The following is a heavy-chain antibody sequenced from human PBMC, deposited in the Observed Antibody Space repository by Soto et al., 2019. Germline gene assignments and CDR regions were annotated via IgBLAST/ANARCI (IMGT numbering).Heavy chain of an antibody. J-gene: IGHJ4*02. CDR3: EKENDWDRAGPFDY. CDR2: IKEDGSRT. Sequence: GGSLRLSCAASVFTFSNFWMTWVRQAPGKGLEWVANIKEDGSRTYYVDSEKGRFTISRDNAKRSLYLQMNSLRTEDTALYYSEKENDWDRAGPFDYWGRETLVTVPS. CDR1: VFTFSNFW. D-gene: IGHD3-9*01. V-gene: IGHV3-7*03.